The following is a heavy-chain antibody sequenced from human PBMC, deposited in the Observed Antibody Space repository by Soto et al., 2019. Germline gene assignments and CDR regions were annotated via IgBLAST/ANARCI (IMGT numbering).Heavy chain of an antibody. D-gene: IGHD1-26*01. V-gene: IGHV4-59*01. Sequence: SETLSLTCTVSGGSISSYYWSWIRQPPGKGLEWIGYIYYSGSTNYNPSLKSRVTISVDTSKNQFSLKLSSVTAADTAVYYCARRPIRGATSYYYYMDVWGKGTTVTVSS. CDR2: IYYSGST. CDR1: GGSISSYY. J-gene: IGHJ6*03. CDR3: ARRPIRGATSYYYYMDV.